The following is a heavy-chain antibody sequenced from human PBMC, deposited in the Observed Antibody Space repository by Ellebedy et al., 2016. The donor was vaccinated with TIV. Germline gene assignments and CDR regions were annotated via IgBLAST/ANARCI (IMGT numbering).Heavy chain of an antibody. CDR1: GFTFDSYA. J-gene: IGHJ3*02. Sequence: GESLKISCAASGFTFDSYAMTWVRQAPGKGLEWVASITGLCNNAYYADSVKGRFSISRDNSKNTLDLQMNSLRVEDTAVYYCAKRRGYNYDDHAFDIWGQGTVVTVSS. D-gene: IGHD5-18*01. CDR3: AKRRGYNYDDHAFDI. V-gene: IGHV3-23*01. CDR2: ITGLCNNA.